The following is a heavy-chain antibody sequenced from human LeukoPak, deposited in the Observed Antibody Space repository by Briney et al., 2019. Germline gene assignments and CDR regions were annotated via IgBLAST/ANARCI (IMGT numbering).Heavy chain of an antibody. CDR1: GFTFSSYA. J-gene: IGHJ6*03. D-gene: IGHD6-19*01. Sequence: PGGSLRLSCAASGFTFSSYAMSWVRQAPGKGLEWVSAISGSGGSTYYADSVKGRFTISRDNSKNTLYLQMNSLRAEDTAVYYCAKGSISSGWYGGRDVPDYYYIDVWGKGTTVTVSS. V-gene: IGHV3-23*01. CDR3: AKGSISSGWYGGRDVPDYYYIDV. CDR2: ISGSGGST.